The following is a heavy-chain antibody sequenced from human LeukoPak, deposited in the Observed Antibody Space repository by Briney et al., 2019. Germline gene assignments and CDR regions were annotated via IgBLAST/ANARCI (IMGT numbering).Heavy chain of an antibody. CDR3: AREGEGYCSSTSCYTGPPDDY. CDR2: INPSGGST. Sequence: ASVKVSCKASGYTFTSYYMHWVRQAPGQGLEWMGIINPSGGSTSYAQKFQGRVTMTWDTSTSTVYMELSSLRSEDTAVYYCAREGEGYCSSTSCYTGPPDDYWGQGTLVTVSS. CDR1: GYTFTSYY. D-gene: IGHD2-2*02. V-gene: IGHV1-46*01. J-gene: IGHJ4*02.